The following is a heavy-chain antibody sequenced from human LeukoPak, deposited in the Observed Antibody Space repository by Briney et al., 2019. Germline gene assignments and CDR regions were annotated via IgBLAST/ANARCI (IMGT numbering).Heavy chain of an antibody. CDR1: GFTFSSYA. CDR2: ISGSGGST. J-gene: IGHJ4*02. D-gene: IGHD6-19*01. CDR3: AKDRYSSGWYHDY. V-gene: IGHV3-23*01. Sequence: GGSLRLSCAASGFTFSSYAMSWVRQAPGKGLEWVSAISGSGGSTYYADSVKGRLTISRDNSKNTLYLQMSSLRAEDTAVYYCAKDRYSSGWYHDYWGQGTLVTVSS.